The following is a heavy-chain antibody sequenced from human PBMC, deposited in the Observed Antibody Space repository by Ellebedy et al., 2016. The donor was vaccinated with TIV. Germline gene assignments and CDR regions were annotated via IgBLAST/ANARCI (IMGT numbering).Heavy chain of an antibody. CDR2: IIPIFGVA. CDR1: GGIFSSFA. D-gene: IGHD4-23*01. Sequence: AASVKVSCKASGGIFSSFAINWVRQAPGHGLEWLGRIIPIFGVADYAQTFQGRVTVTADKSTSTADLELSSLRSEDTAVYYCAKPGTGGNADDPPEYWGQGTLVTVSP. V-gene: IGHV1-69*04. CDR3: AKPGTGGNADDPPEY. J-gene: IGHJ4*02.